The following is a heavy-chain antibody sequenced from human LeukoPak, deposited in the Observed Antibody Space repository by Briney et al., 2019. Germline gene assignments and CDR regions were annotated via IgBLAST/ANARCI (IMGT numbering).Heavy chain of an antibody. J-gene: IGHJ4*02. D-gene: IGHD6-19*01. CDR2: IKPDGGDK. Sequence: GGSLRLSCAASGFTFSTYWMAWVRQPPGKGLEWVATIKPDGGDKYYVDSVKGRFTIYRDNAKTSLFLQMNRPRAEDAAVYHCARDRSTVAGIDYWGQGTLVTVSS. CDR3: ARDRSTVAGIDY. CDR1: GFTFSTYW. V-gene: IGHV3-7*01.